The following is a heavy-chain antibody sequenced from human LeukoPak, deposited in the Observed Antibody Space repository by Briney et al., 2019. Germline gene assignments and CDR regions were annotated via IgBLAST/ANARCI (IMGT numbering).Heavy chain of an antibody. J-gene: IGHJ4*02. D-gene: IGHD3-16*02. V-gene: IGHV3-30*18. CDR1: GITFTIAG. CDR3: AKDKGNRYFDY. CDR2: ISSDGRNI. Sequence: GGSLRLSCAASGITFTIAGMHWVRQVPGKGLEWVAVISSDGRNIYHADSVKGRFIISRDTSRNILFLQMNGLRADDTAIYYCAKDKGNRYFDYWGQGTLVTISS.